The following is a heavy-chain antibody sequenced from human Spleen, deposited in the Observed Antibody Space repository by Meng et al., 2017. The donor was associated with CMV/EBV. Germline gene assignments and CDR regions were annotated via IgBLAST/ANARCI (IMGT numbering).Heavy chain of an antibody. J-gene: IGHJ4*02. D-gene: IGHD1-26*01. CDR1: GGSFSGYY. Sequence: SETLSLTCAVYGGSFSGYYWSWIRQPPGKGLEWIGEINHSGSTNYNPSLKSRVTISVDTSKNQFSLKLSSVTAADTAVYSCARQRDDSSYPRWVDYWGQGTLVTVSS. V-gene: IGHV4-34*01. CDR2: INHSGST. CDR3: ARQRDDSSYPRWVDY.